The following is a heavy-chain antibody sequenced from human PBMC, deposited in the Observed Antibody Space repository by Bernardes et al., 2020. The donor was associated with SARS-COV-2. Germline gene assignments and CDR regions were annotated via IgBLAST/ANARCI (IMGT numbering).Heavy chain of an antibody. D-gene: IGHD2-2*02. CDR2: ISGSGGST. CDR3: AKVRYCSSTSCYNPWYYFDY. J-gene: IGHJ4*02. V-gene: IGHV3-23*01. Sequence: GGSLRLSCAASGFTFSSYAMSWVRQAPGKGLEWVSAISGSGGSTYYADSVKGRFTISRDNSKNTLYLQMNSLRAEDTAVYYCAKVRYCSSTSCYNPWYYFDYWGQGTLVTVSS. CDR1: GFTFSSYA.